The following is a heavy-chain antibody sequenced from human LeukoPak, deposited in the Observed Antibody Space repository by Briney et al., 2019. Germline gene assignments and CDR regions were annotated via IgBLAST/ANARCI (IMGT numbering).Heavy chain of an antibody. V-gene: IGHV1-8*02. Sequence: GASVKVSCKASGYTFTGYYMHWVRQATGQGLEWMGWMNPNSGNTGYAQKFQGRVTMTRNTSISTAYMELSSLRSEDTAVYYCARALRGYSYQHDYWGQGTLVTVSS. CDR1: GYTFTGYY. D-gene: IGHD5-18*01. J-gene: IGHJ4*02. CDR2: MNPNSGNT. CDR3: ARALRGYSYQHDY.